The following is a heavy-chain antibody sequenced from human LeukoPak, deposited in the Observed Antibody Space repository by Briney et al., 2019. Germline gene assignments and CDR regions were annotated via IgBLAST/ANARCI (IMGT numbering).Heavy chain of an antibody. V-gene: IGHV3-30*02. CDR1: GFTFSSYG. J-gene: IGHJ4*02. CDR2: IRYDGSNK. Sequence: GGSLRLSCAASGFTFSSYGMHWVRQAPGKGLEWVAFIRYDGSNKYYADSVKGRFTISRDNSKNTLYLQMNSLRAEDTAVYYCAKESNGYCGSTSCLRPFDYWGQGTLVTVSS. D-gene: IGHD2-2*01. CDR3: AKESNGYCGSTSCLRPFDY.